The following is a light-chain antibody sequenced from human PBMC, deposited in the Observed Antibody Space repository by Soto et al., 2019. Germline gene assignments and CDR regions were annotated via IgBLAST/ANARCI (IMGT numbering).Light chain of an antibody. CDR1: SSYVGGYNY. CDR2: EVS. Sequence: QSALTQPASVSGSPGQSITISCTGTSSYVGGYNYVSWYQQHPGKAPKLMIYEVSNRPSGISSRFSGSRSGNTASLTISGLQPEDEGDYYCSAYTARSTLVFGGGTKVTVL. J-gene: IGLJ3*02. CDR3: SAYTARSTLV. V-gene: IGLV2-14*01.